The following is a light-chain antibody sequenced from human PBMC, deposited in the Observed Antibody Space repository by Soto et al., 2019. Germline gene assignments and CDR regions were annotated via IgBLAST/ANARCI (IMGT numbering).Light chain of an antibody. CDR3: QQYYNLPLT. J-gene: IGKJ4*01. Sequence: DIQMTQSPSSLSASVGDLVTITCHASQAMSNYLHWYQQKPGKAPKLLIYDASNLETGVPSRFSGSGSGTDFTFTISSLQPEDIATYYCQQYYNLPLTCGGGTKVEIK. CDR2: DAS. V-gene: IGKV1-33*01. CDR1: QAMSNY.